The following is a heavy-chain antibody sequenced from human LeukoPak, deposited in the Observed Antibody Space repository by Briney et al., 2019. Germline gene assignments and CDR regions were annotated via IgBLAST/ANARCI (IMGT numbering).Heavy chain of an antibody. CDR1: GLTFSGSD. CDR2: IRIKTNSYAT. Sequence: GGSLKLSCAASGLTFSGSDMHWVRQASGKGLEWVGRIRIKTNSYATAYAASVKGRFTISRDDSKNTAYLQMNSLKTEDTAVYYCTTLDFDYWGQGTLVTVSS. J-gene: IGHJ4*02. V-gene: IGHV3-73*01. CDR3: TTLDFDY.